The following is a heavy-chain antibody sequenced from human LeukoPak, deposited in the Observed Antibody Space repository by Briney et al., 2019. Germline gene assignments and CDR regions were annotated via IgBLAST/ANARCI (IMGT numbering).Heavy chain of an antibody. CDR2: ISSSGSTI. J-gene: IGHJ4*02. D-gene: IGHD3-22*01. CDR3: ARADWYYDSSGYLDY. Sequence: KTGGSLRLSCAASGFTFSDYYMSWIRQAPGKGLEWVSHISSSGSTIYYADSVKGRFTISRDNAKNSLYLQMNSLRAEDTAVYYCARADWYYDSSGYLDYWGQGTLVTVSS. V-gene: IGHV3-11*04. CDR1: GFTFSDYY.